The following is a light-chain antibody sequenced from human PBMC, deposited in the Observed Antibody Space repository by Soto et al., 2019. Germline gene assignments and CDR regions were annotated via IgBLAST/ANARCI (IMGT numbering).Light chain of an antibody. V-gene: IGKV3-20*01. CDR2: GAS. CDR3: QQYVRSPET. J-gene: IGKJ1*01. Sequence: EIVLTQSPGTLSLSPGERATLSCRASQSVTSNKLAWYQQKPGQAPGLLIYGASVRAAGIPDRFTGSGSGTDFTLTISRLEPEDFAVYYCQQYVRSPETFGQGTKVEIK. CDR1: QSVTSNK.